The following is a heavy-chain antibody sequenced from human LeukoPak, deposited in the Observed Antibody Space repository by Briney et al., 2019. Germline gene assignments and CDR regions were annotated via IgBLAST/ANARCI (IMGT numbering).Heavy chain of an antibody. V-gene: IGHV3-64*01. CDR1: GFTFSSYA. J-gene: IGHJ5*02. Sequence: GGSLRLSCAASGFTFSSYAMHWVRQAPGKGLEYVSAISSNGGSTYYANSVKGRFTISRDNSKNTLYLQMGSLRAEDTAVYYCAKEGVRGYSYGYGTRNKWFDPWGQGTLVTVSS. CDR3: AKEGVRGYSYGYGTRNKWFDP. CDR2: ISSNGGST. D-gene: IGHD5-18*01.